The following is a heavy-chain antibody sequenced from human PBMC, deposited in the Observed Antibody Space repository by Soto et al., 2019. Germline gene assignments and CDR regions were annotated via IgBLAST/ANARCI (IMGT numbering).Heavy chain of an antibody. CDR1: GGSISSSSYY. D-gene: IGHD6-13*01. CDR3: ARQQQLGGAAFDI. Sequence: QLQLQELGPGLVKPSETLSLTCTVSGGSISSSSYYWGWIRQPPGKGLEWIVSIYYSGSTYYNPSLKSRVPISADTSKHQFALKLSSVPAADTAVYYCARQQQLGGAAFDIWGQGTKVTVSS. CDR2: IYYSGST. V-gene: IGHV4-39*01. J-gene: IGHJ3*02.